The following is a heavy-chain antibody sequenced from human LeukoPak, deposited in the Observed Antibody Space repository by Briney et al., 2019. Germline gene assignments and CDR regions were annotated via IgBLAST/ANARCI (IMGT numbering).Heavy chain of an antibody. V-gene: IGHV1-2*02. CDR2: INPNSGGT. D-gene: IGHD2-21*02. Sequence: ASVKVSCKASGYTFTGYYMHWVRQAPGQGLEWMGWINPNSGGTNYAQKFQGRVTMTRDTSISTAYMELSSLRSEDTAVYYCARDPHVTAMSLLDAFDIWGQGTMVTVSS. CDR3: ARDPHVTAMSLLDAFDI. CDR1: GYTFTGYY. J-gene: IGHJ3*02.